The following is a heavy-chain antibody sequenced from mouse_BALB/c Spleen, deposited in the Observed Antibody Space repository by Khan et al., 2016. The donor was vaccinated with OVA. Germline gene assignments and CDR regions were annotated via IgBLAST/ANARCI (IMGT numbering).Heavy chain of an antibody. D-gene: IGHD2-14*01. CDR1: GFTFSSYA. Sequence: EVELVESGGGSVKPGGSLKLSCAVSGFTFSSYAMSWVRQTPEKRLEWVASISSGGSTYYPDSAKGRFTISRDNARDILYLQMSSLRSEDMAIYYCAREAYRYDEYYFDYWGQGTTLTVSS. V-gene: IGHV5-6-5*01. CDR2: ISSGGST. J-gene: IGHJ2*01. CDR3: AREAYRYDEYYFDY.